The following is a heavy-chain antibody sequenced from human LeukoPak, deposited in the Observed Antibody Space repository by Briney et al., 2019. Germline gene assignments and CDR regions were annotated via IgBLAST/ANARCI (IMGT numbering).Heavy chain of an antibody. J-gene: IGHJ4*02. CDR2: ISSSSSYI. V-gene: IGHV3-21*01. CDR3: AREGQSMVATADY. D-gene: IGHD5-12*01. Sequence: PGGSLRLSCAASGFTFSSYSMNWVRQAPGKGLEWVSSISSSSSYIYYADSVKGRFTISRDNAKNSLYLQMNNLRAEDTAVYYCAREGQSMVATADYWGQGTLVTVSS. CDR1: GFTFSSYS.